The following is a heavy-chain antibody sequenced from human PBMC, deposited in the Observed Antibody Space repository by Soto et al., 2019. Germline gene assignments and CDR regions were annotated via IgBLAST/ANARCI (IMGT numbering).Heavy chain of an antibody. D-gene: IGHD2-21*02. Sequence: GGSLRLSCTASGFTFGDYAMSWFRQAPGKGLEWVGFIRSKAYGGTTEYAASVKGRFTISRDDSKSIAYLQMNSLKTEDSAVYYCTRVHQCLLRSDEYFQHWGQGTLVTVAS. CDR3: TRVHQCLLRSDEYFQH. CDR2: IRSKAYGGTT. J-gene: IGHJ1*01. V-gene: IGHV3-49*03. CDR1: GFTFGDYA.